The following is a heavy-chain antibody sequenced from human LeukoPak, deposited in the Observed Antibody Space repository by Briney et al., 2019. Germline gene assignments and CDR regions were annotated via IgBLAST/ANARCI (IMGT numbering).Heavy chain of an antibody. Sequence: GGSLRLSCAASGFTFYDYAMHWVRHAPGKGLEWVSGISWNSGSIGYADSVKGRFTISRDNAKISLYLQMNSLRAEDTGLYYCVKSGIEMATMYYFDYWGQGTLVTVSS. CDR3: VKSGIEMATMYYFDY. D-gene: IGHD5-24*01. CDR2: ISWNSGSI. V-gene: IGHV3-9*01. J-gene: IGHJ4*02. CDR1: GFTFYDYA.